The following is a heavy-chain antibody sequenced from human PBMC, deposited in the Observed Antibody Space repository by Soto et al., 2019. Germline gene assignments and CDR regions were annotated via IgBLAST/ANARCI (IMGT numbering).Heavy chain of an antibody. CDR3: ARRYGYSGYDLWSKKNWFDP. CDR2: IYYSGST. CDR1: GGSISSSSYY. V-gene: IGHV4-39*01. D-gene: IGHD5-12*01. J-gene: IGHJ5*02. Sequence: PSEALSLSCTVSGGSISSSSYYWGWIRQPPGKGLEWIGSIYYSGSTYYNPSLKSRVTISVDTSKNQFSLKLSSVTAADTAVYYCARRYGYSGYDLWSKKNWFDPWGQGTLVTVSS.